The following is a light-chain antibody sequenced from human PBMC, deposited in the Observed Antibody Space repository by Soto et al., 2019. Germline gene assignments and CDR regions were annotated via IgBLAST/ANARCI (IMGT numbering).Light chain of an antibody. Sequence: QSVLTQPPSASGTPGQRVTISCSGSNSNVGRNGVNWYQQLPGMAPKLLVYNNNQRPSGVPDRFSGSKSGTSASLAIGGLQSEDEADYYCATCDYSHNGLYVFGPGTKVTVL. V-gene: IGLV1-44*01. CDR2: NNN. J-gene: IGLJ1*01. CDR1: NSNVGRNG. CDR3: ATCDYSHNGLYV.